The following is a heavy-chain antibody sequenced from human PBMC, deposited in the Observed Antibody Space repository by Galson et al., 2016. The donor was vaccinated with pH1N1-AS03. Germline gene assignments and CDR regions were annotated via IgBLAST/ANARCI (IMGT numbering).Heavy chain of an antibody. CDR3: GRHLRNSYSMDV. CDR2: IYYTGVI. J-gene: IGHJ6*02. Sequence: SETLSLTCTVSGGSINSYYWTWIRQPPGKGLEWIGQIYYTGVIIYTPSLRSRVTISVDTSKNQLSLSLSSVTAADTAVYYCGRHLRNSYSMDVWGQGTTVTVSS. V-gene: IGHV4-59*08. D-gene: IGHD2-21*01. CDR1: GGSINSYY.